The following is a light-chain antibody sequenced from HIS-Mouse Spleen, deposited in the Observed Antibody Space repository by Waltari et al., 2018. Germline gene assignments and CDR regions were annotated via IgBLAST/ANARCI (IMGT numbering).Light chain of an antibody. CDR3: CSYAGSSTVV. V-gene: IGLV2-23*01. CDR1: RRDVWGYNL. CDR2: EGS. Sequence: QSALTQPASVSGSPGQSITIPCTGTRRDVWGYNLFSWYQQHPGKAPKRMIYEGSKRPSGVSNRFSGSKSGNTASLTISGLQAEDEADYYCCSYAGSSTVVFGGGTKLTVL. J-gene: IGLJ2*01.